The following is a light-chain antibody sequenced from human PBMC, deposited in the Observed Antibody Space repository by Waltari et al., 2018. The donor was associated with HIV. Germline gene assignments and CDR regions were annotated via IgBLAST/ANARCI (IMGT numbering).Light chain of an antibody. CDR2: SSS. CDR1: QGIKNY. Sequence: DIQMTQSPSSLSASVGDRVTITCRASQGIKNYLAWYQQKPGEAPKLLIYSSSSLQSGVPSRFSGGGSGTDFTLTISSLQPEDFATYYCQQSFSPPRTFGPGTKVDMK. CDR3: QQSFSPPRT. V-gene: IGKV1-39*01. J-gene: IGKJ3*01.